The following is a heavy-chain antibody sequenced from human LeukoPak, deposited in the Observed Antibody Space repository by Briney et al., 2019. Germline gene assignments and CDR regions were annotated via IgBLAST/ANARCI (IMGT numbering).Heavy chain of an antibody. D-gene: IGHD6-6*01. V-gene: IGHV3-66*02. CDR1: GFTVSSNY. J-gene: IGHJ4*02. CDR2: IYGGGST. Sequence: GGSLRLSCAASGFTVSSNYMIWVRQAPGKGLEWVSVIYGGGSTYYADSVKGRFTISRDSSKNTLYLQMNILRAEDTAVYYCARDPSNPTAFDYWGQGTLVTVSS. CDR3: ARDPSNPTAFDY.